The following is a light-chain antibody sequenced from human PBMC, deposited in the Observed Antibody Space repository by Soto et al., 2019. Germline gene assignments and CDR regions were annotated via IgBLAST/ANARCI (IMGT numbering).Light chain of an antibody. CDR1: QSVSYTS. V-gene: IGKV3-20*01. Sequence: EIVLTQSPGTLPLSPGERATLACRASQSVSYTSVAWYQQRPGQAPRLLIYGASYRAPGTPERMSGSGAGTDVTLTISRLEPEDCGVCCWQQDGTSPPTCGQGTKVEIK. J-gene: IGKJ1*01. CDR3: QQDGTSPPT. CDR2: GAS.